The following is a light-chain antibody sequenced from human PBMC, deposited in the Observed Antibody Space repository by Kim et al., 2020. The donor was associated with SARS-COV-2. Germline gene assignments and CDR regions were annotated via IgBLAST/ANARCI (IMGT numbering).Light chain of an antibody. CDR2: AAS. J-gene: IGKJ2*01. V-gene: IGKV1-8*01. CDR3: QQYYSYPLYT. CDR1: QGISSY. Sequence: AIRMTQSPSSFSASTGDRVTITCRASQGISSYLAWYQQKPGKAPKLLIYAASTLQSGVPSRFSGSRSGTDFTLTISCLQSEDFATYYCQQYYSYPLYTFGQGTKLEI.